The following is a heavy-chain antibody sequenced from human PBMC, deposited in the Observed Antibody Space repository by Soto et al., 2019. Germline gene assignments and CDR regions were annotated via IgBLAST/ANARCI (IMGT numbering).Heavy chain of an antibody. CDR2: TRNKANSYTT. CDR3: ARGNRAFDY. Sequence: EVQLVESGGGLVQPGGPLRLSCAASGFTFSAYYMDWVRQAPGKGLEWVGRTRNKANSYTTEYAASVKGRFTISRDDSKNSLYLQMNSLKIEDTAVYYCARGNRAFDYWGQGTLVTVSS. D-gene: IGHD4-4*01. J-gene: IGHJ4*02. CDR1: GFTFSAYY. V-gene: IGHV3-72*01.